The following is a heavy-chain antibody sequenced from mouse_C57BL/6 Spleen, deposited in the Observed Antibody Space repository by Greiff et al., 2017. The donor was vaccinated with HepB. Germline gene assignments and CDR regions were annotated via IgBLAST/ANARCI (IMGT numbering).Heavy chain of an antibody. CDR1: GYTFTSYW. CDR3: ARELYYDYDGGFAY. V-gene: IGHV1-64*01. Sequence: VQLQQSGAELVKPGASVKLSCKASGYTFTSYWMHWVKQRPGQGLEWIGMIHPNSGSTNYNEKFKSKATLTVDKSSSTAYMQLSSLTSEDSAVYYCARELYYDYDGGFAYWGQGTLVTVSA. D-gene: IGHD2-4*01. J-gene: IGHJ3*01. CDR2: IHPNSGST.